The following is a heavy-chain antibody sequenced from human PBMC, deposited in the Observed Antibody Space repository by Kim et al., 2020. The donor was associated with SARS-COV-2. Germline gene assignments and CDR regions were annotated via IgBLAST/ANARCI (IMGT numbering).Heavy chain of an antibody. D-gene: IGHD2-15*01. V-gene: IGHV3-23*01. J-gene: IGHJ2*01. CDR1: GFTFTSYA. CDR2: ISGSGGST. CDR3: ARDKGGWFHRYWYFDL. Sequence: GGSLRLSCAASGFTFTSYAMSWVRQAPGKGLEWVSAISGSGGSTYYADSVKGRFTISRDNSKNTLYLQMNSLRAEDTAVYYCARDKGGWFHRYWYFDLWRRGTLVTVPS.